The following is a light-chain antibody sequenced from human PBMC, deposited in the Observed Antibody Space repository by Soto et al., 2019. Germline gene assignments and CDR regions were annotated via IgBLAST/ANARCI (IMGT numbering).Light chain of an antibody. CDR3: TSYEGGGKYV. CDR2: EVS. J-gene: IGLJ1*01. CDR1: SNDVGGYNY. V-gene: IGLV2-14*01. Sequence: QSALTQPASVSGSLGQSITISCTGTSNDVGGYNYVSWYQQYPGKAPRLMLYEVSIRPSGVPNRFSGSKSGNTASLTISGLQAEDEADYYCCTSYEGGGKYVFGTGTKVTVL.